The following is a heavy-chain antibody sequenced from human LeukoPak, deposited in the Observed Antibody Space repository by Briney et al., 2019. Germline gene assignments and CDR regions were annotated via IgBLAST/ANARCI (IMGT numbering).Heavy chain of an antibody. D-gene: IGHD3-10*01. CDR3: ARGRSITILRGVAISDGFDI. CDR1: GLTFSTHG. Sequence: PGGSLRLSCAASGLTFSTHGMNWVRQAPGKGLEWVSFIDTTTSYKYYADSVKGRFTISRDNAKNSLYLQMNSLRADDTAFYYCARGRSITILRGVAISDGFDIWGQGTMVTVSS. V-gene: IGHV3-21*01. CDR2: IDTTTSYK. J-gene: IGHJ3*02.